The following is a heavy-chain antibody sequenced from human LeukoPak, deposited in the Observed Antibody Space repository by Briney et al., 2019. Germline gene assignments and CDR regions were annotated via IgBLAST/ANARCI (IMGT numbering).Heavy chain of an antibody. Sequence: ASVKVSCKASGGTFSSYAISWVRQAPGQGLEWMGGIIPIFGTANYAQKFQGRVTITADESTSTAYMELSSLRSEDTAVYYCARSYYGSSSYYNVLGYWGQGTLVTVSS. CDR2: IIPIFGTA. J-gene: IGHJ4*02. CDR1: GGTFSSYA. V-gene: IGHV1-69*01. CDR3: ARSYYGSSSYYNVLGY. D-gene: IGHD3-10*01.